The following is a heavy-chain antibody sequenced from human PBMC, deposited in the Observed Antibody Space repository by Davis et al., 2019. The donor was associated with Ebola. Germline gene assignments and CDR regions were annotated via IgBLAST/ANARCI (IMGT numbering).Heavy chain of an antibody. D-gene: IGHD2-15*01. CDR3: ATNCTGANCYSGGDY. CDR2: ISGSGGST. V-gene: IGHV3-23*01. CDR1: GFTFSSYA. J-gene: IGHJ4*02. Sequence: GESLKISCAASGFTFSSYAMNWVRQAPGKGLAWVSAISGSGGSTYYPDSVKGRFTISRDNSKNTLYLDMNSLRADDTAIYYCATNCTGANCYSGGDYWGPGTLVTVSS.